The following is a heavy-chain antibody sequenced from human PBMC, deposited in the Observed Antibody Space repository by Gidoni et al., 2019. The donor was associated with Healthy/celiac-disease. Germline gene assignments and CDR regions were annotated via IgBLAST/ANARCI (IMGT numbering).Heavy chain of an antibody. CDR1: ALTISSYS. J-gene: IGHJ6*02. CDR2: ISSSSSYI. Sequence: VHQVHSGGGMVTPWGSLGLSRPASALTISSYSMNWVRQAPGKGLEWVSAISSSSSYIYYADSVKGRFTISRDNAKNSLYLQMNSLRAEDTAVYYCARDPLNYYYGMDVWGQGTTVTVSS. V-gene: IGHV3-21*01. CDR3: ARDPLNYYYGMDV.